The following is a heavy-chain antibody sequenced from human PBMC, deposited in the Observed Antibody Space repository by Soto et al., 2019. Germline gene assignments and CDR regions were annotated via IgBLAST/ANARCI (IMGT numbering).Heavy chain of an antibody. J-gene: IGHJ6*02. D-gene: IGHD3-10*01. Sequence: QVQLVQSGAEVKKPGASVKVSCKASGYTFTSYYMHWVRQAPGQGLEWMGIINPSGGSTSYAQKFQGRVTMPRDTSTSTVYMELSSRRSEDTAVYYCARVSYYYGSGSRNCGMDVWGQGTTVTVSS. CDR3: ARVSYYYGSGSRNCGMDV. CDR2: INPSGGST. V-gene: IGHV1-46*01. CDR1: GYTFTSYY.